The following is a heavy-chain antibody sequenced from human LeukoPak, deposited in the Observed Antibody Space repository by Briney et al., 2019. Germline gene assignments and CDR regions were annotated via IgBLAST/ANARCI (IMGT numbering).Heavy chain of an antibody. CDR3: ASKVDFWSGYYPPLLDY. J-gene: IGHJ4*02. CDR1: GGSISSSSYY. Sequence: SSETLSLTCTVSGGSISSSSYYWGWIRQPLGKGLEWIGSIYYSGSTYYNPSLKSRVTISVDTSKNQFSLKLSSVTAADTAVYYCASKVDFWSGYYPPLLDYWGQGTLVTVSS. V-gene: IGHV4-39*01. D-gene: IGHD3-3*01. CDR2: IYYSGST.